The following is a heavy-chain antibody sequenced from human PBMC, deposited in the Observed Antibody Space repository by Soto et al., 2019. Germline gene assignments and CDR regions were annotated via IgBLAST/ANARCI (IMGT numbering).Heavy chain of an antibody. CDR1: GGSINYNSYH. Sequence: SETLSLTCSVSGGSINYNSYHWGWIRQPPGQGLEWIGSIFYTGTTFYNQSLESRVTMSVDTSKNSFSLHLTSVTAAGTAVYFCARLVVGAPVYSVWGQGPLVTVSS. D-gene: IGHD1-26*01. CDR2: IFYTGTT. V-gene: IGHV4-39*02. CDR3: ARLVVGAPVYSV. J-gene: IGHJ4*02.